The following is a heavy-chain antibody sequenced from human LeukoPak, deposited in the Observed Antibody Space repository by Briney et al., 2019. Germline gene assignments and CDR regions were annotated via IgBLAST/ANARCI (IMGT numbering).Heavy chain of an antibody. CDR1: GGSISSGSYY. Sequence: PSQTLSLTCTVSGGSISSGSYYWSWIRQPAGKGLEWIGRIYTSGSTNYNPSLKSRVTISVDTSKNQFSLKLSSVTAADTAVYYCARVVRQPASPGHYYYYYMDVWGKGTTVTVSS. D-gene: IGHD6-13*01. CDR3: ARVVRQPASPGHYYYYYMDV. J-gene: IGHJ6*03. CDR2: IYTSGST. V-gene: IGHV4-61*02.